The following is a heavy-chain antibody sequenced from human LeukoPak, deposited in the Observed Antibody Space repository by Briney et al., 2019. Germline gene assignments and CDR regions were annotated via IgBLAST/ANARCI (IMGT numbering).Heavy chain of an antibody. CDR2: INHSGGT. Sequence: SETLSLTCAVYGGSFSGYYWSWIRQPPGKGLEWIGEINHSGGTNYNPSLKSRVTISVDTSKNQFSLKLSSVTAADTAVYYCARHHWGRYRITNSGWFDPWGQGTLVTVSS. V-gene: IGHV4-34*01. D-gene: IGHD3-16*02. J-gene: IGHJ5*02. CDR1: GGSFSGYY. CDR3: ARHHWGRYRITNSGWFDP.